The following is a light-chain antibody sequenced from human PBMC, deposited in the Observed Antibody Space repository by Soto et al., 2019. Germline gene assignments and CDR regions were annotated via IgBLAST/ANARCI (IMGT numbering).Light chain of an antibody. CDR3: QKYNSAPLT. CDR2: AAS. V-gene: IGKV1-8*01. CDR1: QGISSY. J-gene: IGKJ4*01. Sequence: AIRMTQSPSSLSASTGDRVTITCRASQGISSYLAWYQQKPGKAPKLLIYAASTLQSGVPSRFSGSGSGTDFTLTISCLQSEDVAAYYCQKYNSAPLTFGGGTKVEIK.